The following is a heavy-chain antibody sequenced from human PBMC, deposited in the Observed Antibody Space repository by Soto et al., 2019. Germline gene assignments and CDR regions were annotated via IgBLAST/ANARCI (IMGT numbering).Heavy chain of an antibody. V-gene: IGHV4-39*01. CDR1: GGSVSSSSYY. J-gene: IGHJ4*02. D-gene: IGHD1-26*01. CDR3: ASGGRWESPQDY. CDR2: IYYSGST. Sequence: QLQLQESGPGLVKPSETLSLTCTVSGGSVSSSSYYWCWIRQPPGKGLEWIGSIYYSGSTYYNPSLKSRVTISLDTSKNQFSLRLSSVTAADTAVYYCASGGRWESPQDYWGQGTLVTVSS.